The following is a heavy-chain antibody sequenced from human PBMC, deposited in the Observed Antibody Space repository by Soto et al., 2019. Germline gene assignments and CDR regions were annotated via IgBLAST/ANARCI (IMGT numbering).Heavy chain of an antibody. Sequence: SETLSLTCAVYGGSFSGYYWSWIRQPPGKGLEWIGEINHSGSTNYNPSLKSRVTISVDTSKNQFSLKLSSVTAADTAVYYCARSSRDTIFGVVYNWFDPWGQGTLVTVS. CDR2: INHSGST. V-gene: IGHV4-34*01. CDR3: ARSSRDTIFGVVYNWFDP. D-gene: IGHD3-3*01. CDR1: GGSFSGYY. J-gene: IGHJ5*02.